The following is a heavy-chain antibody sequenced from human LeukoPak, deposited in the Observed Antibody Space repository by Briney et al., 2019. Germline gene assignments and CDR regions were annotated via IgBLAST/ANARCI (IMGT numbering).Heavy chain of an antibody. CDR2: ISWNSGSI. V-gene: IGHV3-9*01. D-gene: IGHD5-24*01. J-gene: IGHJ3*02. CDR3: ARGMGFAFDI. Sequence: PGGSLRLSCAASGFTFDDYAMHWVRQAPGKGLEWVSGISWNSGSIGYADSVKGRFTISRDNAKNSLYLQMNSLRAEDTALYYCARGMGFAFDIWGQGTMVTVSS. CDR1: GFTFDDYA.